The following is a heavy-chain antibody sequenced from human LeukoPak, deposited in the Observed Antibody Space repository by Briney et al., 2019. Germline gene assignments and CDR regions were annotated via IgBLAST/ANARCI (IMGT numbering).Heavy chain of an antibody. CDR1: GGTFSSYA. Sequence: GSSVKVSCKASGGTFSSYAISWVRQAPGQGLEWMGGIIPIFGTANYAQKFQGRVTITADESTSTAYMELSSLRSEDTAAYYCARVNDFWSGLNLWGQGTLVTVSS. V-gene: IGHV1-69*01. D-gene: IGHD3-3*01. J-gene: IGHJ4*02. CDR3: ARVNDFWSGLNL. CDR2: IIPIFGTA.